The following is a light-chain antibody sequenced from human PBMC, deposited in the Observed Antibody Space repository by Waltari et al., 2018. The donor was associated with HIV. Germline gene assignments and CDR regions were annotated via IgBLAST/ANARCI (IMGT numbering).Light chain of an antibody. V-gene: IGLV2-23*01. CDR2: EDT. Sequence: QSALTQPASVSGSPGQSITISCIGTSSDVGGYSLVSWYQHHPGKAPQLLIFEDTERPSGVSNRFSASKSGTTASLTISGLLAEDAADYYCCSYGGCTTYVFGSGTKVTVL. CDR3: CSYGGCTTYV. J-gene: IGLJ1*01. CDR1: SSDVGGYSL.